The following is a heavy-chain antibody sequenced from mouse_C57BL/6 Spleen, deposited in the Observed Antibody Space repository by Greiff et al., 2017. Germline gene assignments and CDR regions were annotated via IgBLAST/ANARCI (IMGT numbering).Heavy chain of an antibody. CDR2: INPDSSTI. V-gene: IGHV4-1*01. D-gene: IGHD2-4*01. CDR1: AVDFSRYW. Sequence: PAPAVDFSRYWMSWVRRAPGKGLEWIGEINPDSSTINYAPSLKDKFIISRDNAKNTLYLQMSKVRSEDTALYYCARKVLGSRYFDVWGTGTTVTVSS. J-gene: IGHJ1*03. CDR3: ARKVLGSRYFDV.